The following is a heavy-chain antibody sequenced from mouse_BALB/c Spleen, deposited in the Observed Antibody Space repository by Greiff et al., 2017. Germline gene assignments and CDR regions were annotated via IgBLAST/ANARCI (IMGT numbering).Heavy chain of an antibody. CDR1: GYTFTSYW. V-gene: IGHV1-69*02. CDR2: IYPSDSYT. J-gene: IGHJ4*01. CDR3: TRGEVRAMDY. Sequence: VQLQQPGAELVRPGASVKLSCKASGYTFTSYWINWVKQRPGQGLEWIGNIYPSDSYTNYNQKFKDKATLTVDKSSSTAYMQLSSPTSEDSAVYYCTRGEVRAMDYWGQGTSVTVSS. D-gene: IGHD2-14*01.